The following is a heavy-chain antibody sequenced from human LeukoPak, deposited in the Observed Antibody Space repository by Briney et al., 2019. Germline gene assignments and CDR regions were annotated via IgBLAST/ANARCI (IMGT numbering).Heavy chain of an antibody. J-gene: IGHJ4*02. D-gene: IGHD2-8*02. CDR2: IFPSGGEI. CDR1: GFTFSSYG. CDR3: ATYRQVLLPFES. V-gene: IGHV3-23*01. Sequence: GGSLRLSCAASGFTFSSYGMTWVRQAPGKGLEWVSSIFPSGGEIHYADSVRGRFTISRDNSKSTLSLQMNSLRAEDTAIYYCATYRQVLLPFESWGQGTLVTVSS.